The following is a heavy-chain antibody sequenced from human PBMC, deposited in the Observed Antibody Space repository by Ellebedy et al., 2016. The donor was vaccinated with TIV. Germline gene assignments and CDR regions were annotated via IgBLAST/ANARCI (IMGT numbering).Heavy chain of an antibody. CDR1: GFTFSSYA. D-gene: IGHD3-10*01. Sequence: GESLKISCAASGFTFSSYAMHWVRQAPGKGLEWVAVISYDGSNKYYADSVKGRFTISRDNSKNTLYLQMNSLRAEDTAVYYCARDRPGSGSYYNVPIWGQGTLVTVSS. J-gene: IGHJ4*02. V-gene: IGHV3-30-3*01. CDR3: ARDRPGSGSYYNVPI. CDR2: ISYDGSNK.